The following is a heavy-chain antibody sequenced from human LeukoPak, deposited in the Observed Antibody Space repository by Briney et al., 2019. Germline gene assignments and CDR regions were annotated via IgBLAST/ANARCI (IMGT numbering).Heavy chain of an antibody. D-gene: IGHD5-12*01. J-gene: IGHJ4*02. CDR1: GGSISSYY. CDR3: ARSQSIPHSGYEDSEWYFDY. Sequence: PSETLSLTCTVSGGSISSYYWSWIRQPAGKGLEWIGRIYTSGSTNYNPSLKSRVTMSVDTSKNQFSLKLSSVTAADTAVYYCARSQSIPHSGYEDSEWYFDYWGQGTLVTVSS. CDR2: IYTSGST. V-gene: IGHV4-4*07.